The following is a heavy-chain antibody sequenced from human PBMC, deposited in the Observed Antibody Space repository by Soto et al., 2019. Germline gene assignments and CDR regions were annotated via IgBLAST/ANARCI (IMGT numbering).Heavy chain of an antibody. CDR2: IYYSGTT. Sequence: PSETLSLTCTVSGASLSSGSYYWSWIRQPPGKGLEWLGYIYYSGTTKYNPSLTSRVTLSVDRSKNQVSLNLSSVTAADSALYYGATHFYGAYVVDRWGQGTLVTVSS. J-gene: IGHJ5*02. D-gene: IGHD4-17*01. V-gene: IGHV4-61*01. CDR3: ATHFYGAYVVDR. CDR1: GASLSSGSYY.